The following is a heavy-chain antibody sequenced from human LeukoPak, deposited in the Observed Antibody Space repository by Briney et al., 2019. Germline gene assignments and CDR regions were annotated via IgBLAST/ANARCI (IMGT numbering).Heavy chain of an antibody. CDR1: GFTFSSYA. V-gene: IGHV3-23*01. J-gene: IGHJ4*02. CDR2: ISGSGGST. CDR3: AKGSYYDSSGSFYFDY. Sequence: GGSLRLSCAASGFTFSSYAMSWVRQAPGKGLEWVSGISGSGGSTYYADSVKGRFTISRDNSKNTLYVQVNSLGTEDTAAYYCAKGSYYDSSGSFYFDYWGQGTLVTVSS. D-gene: IGHD3-22*01.